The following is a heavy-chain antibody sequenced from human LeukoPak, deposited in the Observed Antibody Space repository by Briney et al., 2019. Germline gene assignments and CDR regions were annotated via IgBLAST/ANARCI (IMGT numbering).Heavy chain of an antibody. CDR1: GGTFSSYA. V-gene: IGHV1-69*13. J-gene: IGHJ4*02. CDR3: ARAVDYYDSSGYSPCRY. D-gene: IGHD3-22*01. Sequence: SVKVSCKASGGTFSSYAISWVRQAPGQGLEWMGGIIPIFGTANYAQKFQGRVTITADESTSTAYMELSSLRSEDTAVYYCARAVDYYDSSGYSPCRYWGQGTLVTVSS. CDR2: IIPIFGTA.